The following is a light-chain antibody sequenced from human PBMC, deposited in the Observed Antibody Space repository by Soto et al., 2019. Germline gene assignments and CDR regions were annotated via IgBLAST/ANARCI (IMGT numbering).Light chain of an antibody. CDR1: QSVSSY. CDR3: QQRSNWPPYT. V-gene: IGKV3-11*01. Sequence: EIVLTQSPATLSLSPGERATLSCRASQSVSSYLAWYQQKPGQAPRLLIYDASNRATGIPARFSGSGSGTDFKLTISSLEPEEFAVYYCQQRSNWPPYTFGQGTKLEIK. CDR2: DAS. J-gene: IGKJ2*01.